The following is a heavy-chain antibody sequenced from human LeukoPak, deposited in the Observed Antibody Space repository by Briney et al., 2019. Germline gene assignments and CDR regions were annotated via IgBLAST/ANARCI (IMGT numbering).Heavy chain of an antibody. CDR1: GDSISNYF. Sequence: PSETLSLTCTVSGDSISNYFWSWIRQHPGKGLEWIGYIYTSGSTNYNPSLKSRVTISVDTSENQFSLKLTSVTAADTAVYYCARSYSRSSHFDNWGQGTLVTVSS. CDR2: IYTSGST. D-gene: IGHD6-6*01. J-gene: IGHJ4*02. CDR3: ARSYSRSSHFDN. V-gene: IGHV4-4*09.